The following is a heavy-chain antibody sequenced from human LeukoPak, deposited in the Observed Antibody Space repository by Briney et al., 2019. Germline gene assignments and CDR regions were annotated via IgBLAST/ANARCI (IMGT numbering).Heavy chain of an antibody. J-gene: IGHJ1*01. CDR3: ASRMYGSSGRYFHH. D-gene: IGHD6-13*01. V-gene: IGHV4-59*12. CDR1: GGSISNYY. Sequence: SETLSLTCTVSGGSISNYYWSWIRQPPGKGLEWIGYIHYSGSAYYNPSLKSRVTMSVDTSKNQFSLKLNSVTAVDTAVYYCASRMYGSSGRYFHHWGQGTLVTVSS. CDR2: IHYSGSA.